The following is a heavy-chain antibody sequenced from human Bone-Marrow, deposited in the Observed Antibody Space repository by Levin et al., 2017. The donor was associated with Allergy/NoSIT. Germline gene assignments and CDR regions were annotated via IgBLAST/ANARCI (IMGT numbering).Heavy chain of an antibody. D-gene: IGHD5-18*01. CDR2: ISGSGGST. CDR3: AKSYTAMVTGPNDAFDI. J-gene: IGHJ3*02. V-gene: IGHV3-23*01. CDR1: GFTFSSYA. Sequence: GESLKISCAASGFTFSSYAMSWVRQAPGKGLEWVSAISGSGGSTYYADSVKGRFTISRDNSKNTLYLQMNSLRAEDTAVYYCAKSYTAMVTGPNDAFDIWGQGTMVTVSS.